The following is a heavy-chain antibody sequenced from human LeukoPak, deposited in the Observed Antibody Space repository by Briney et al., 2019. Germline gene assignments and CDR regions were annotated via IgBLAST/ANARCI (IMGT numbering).Heavy chain of an antibody. CDR2: IYYSGST. J-gene: IGHJ4*02. D-gene: IGHD3-3*01. CDR3: ARVGQDFWSGYSYYFDY. V-gene: IGHV4-59*11. Sequence: SETLSLTCTVSGGSISSHYWSWIRQPPGKGLEWIGYIYYSGSTNYNPSLKSRVIISVDTSKNQFSLKLSSVTAADTAVYYCARVGQDFWSGYSYYFDYWGQGTLVTVSS. CDR1: GGSISSHY.